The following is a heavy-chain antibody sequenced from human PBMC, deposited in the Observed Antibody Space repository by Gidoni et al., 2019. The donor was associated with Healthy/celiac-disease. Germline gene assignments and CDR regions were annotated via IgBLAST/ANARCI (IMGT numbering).Heavy chain of an antibody. CDR2: ISDEGSNK. D-gene: IGHD3-10*01. V-gene: IGHV3-30*18. CDR3: AKDSGYYGSGSYWGNFDY. Sequence: QVQLVESGGGVVQPGRSLSLSCAASGFTFSSYGMHWVRTAPGKGLGWVAVISDEGSNKYYADAVKGRVTISRDNSKNTLYLQMNSRRAEDTAVYYCAKDSGYYGSGSYWGNFDYWGQGTLVTVSS. CDR1: GFTFSSYG. J-gene: IGHJ4*02.